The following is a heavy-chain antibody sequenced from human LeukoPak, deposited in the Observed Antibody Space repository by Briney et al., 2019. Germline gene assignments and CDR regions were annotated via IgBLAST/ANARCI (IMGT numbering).Heavy chain of an antibody. J-gene: IGHJ4*02. Sequence: ASVKVSCKASGYTFTGYYMHWVRQAPGQGLEWMGWINPNSGGTNYAQKFQGRVTMTRDTSISTAYMALSRLRSDDTAVYYCARVALRYSSGWYYFDYWGQGTLVTVSS. V-gene: IGHV1-2*02. D-gene: IGHD6-19*01. CDR2: INPNSGGT. CDR1: GYTFTGYY. CDR3: ARVALRYSSGWYYFDY.